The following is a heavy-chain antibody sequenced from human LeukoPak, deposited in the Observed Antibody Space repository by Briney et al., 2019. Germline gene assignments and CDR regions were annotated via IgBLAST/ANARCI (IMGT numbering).Heavy chain of an antibody. CDR1: GGSISSGGYS. J-gene: IGHJ4*02. Sequence: SQTLSLTCAVSGGSISSGGYSWSWIRQPPGKGLEWIGYIYHSGSTYYNPSLKSRVTISVDRSKNQFSLKLSSVTAADTAVYYCALGGVTIFGGFDYWGQGTLVTVSS. V-gene: IGHV4-30-2*01. CDR2: IYHSGST. CDR3: ALGGVTIFGGFDY. D-gene: IGHD3-3*01.